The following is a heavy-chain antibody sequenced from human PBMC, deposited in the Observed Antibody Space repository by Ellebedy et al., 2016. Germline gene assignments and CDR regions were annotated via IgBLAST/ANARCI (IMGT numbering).Heavy chain of an antibody. CDR3: WTWDAFDI. D-gene: IGHD3/OR15-3a*01. V-gene: IGHV3-7*03. Sequence: GESLKISCAASGFTFSSYWMSWVRQAPGKGLEWVANIKQDGSEKYYVDSVKGRFTISRDNAKNSLYLQMNSLKTEDTAVYYCWTWDAFDIWGQGTMVTVSS. J-gene: IGHJ3*02. CDR2: IKQDGSEK. CDR1: GFTFSSYW.